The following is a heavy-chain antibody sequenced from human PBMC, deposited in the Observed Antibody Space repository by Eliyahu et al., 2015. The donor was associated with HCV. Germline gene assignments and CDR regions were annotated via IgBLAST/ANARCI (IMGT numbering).Heavy chain of an antibody. CDR3: ARQDSVSCLDP. D-gene: IGHD5/OR15-5a*01. V-gene: IGHV1-3*01. CDR1: GYIFTNYA. CDR2: INAGSGNT. J-gene: IGHJ5*02. Sequence: LVQSGAEVKKPGASVKVSCKASGYIFTNYAVHWVRQAPGQGLEWMAWINAGSGNTEYSPRFQGRVTITRDKSANTVYMEVSSLQFEDTAVYYCARQDSVSCLDPWGQGTLVTVSS.